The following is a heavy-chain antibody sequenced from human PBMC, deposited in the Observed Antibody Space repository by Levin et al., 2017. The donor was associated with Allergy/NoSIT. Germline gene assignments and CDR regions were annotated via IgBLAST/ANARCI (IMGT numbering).Heavy chain of an antibody. J-gene: IGHJ2*01. Sequence: PGGSLRLSCAASGFTFSSYWMHWVRQAPGKGLVWVSRINSDGSSTSYADSVKGRFTISRDNAKNTLYLQMNSLRAEDTAVYYCARGYDGGSLVAHLNTFRNIDWYFDRWGRGTLVTVSS. D-gene: IGHD5-12*01. V-gene: IGHV3-74*01. CDR1: GFTFSSYW. CDR3: ARGYDGGSLVAHLNTFRNIDWYFDR. CDR2: INSDGSST.